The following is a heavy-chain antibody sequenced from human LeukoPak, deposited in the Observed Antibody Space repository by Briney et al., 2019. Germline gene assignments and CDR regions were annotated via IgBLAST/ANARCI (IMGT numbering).Heavy chain of an antibody. J-gene: IGHJ4*02. CDR2: IYYSGST. V-gene: IGHV4-30-4*01. CDR3: ARSLVAYYYDIGY. CDR1: GGSISSGDYY. D-gene: IGHD3-22*01. Sequence: PSQTLSLTCTVSGGSISSGDYYWSWIRQPPGKGLEWIGYIYYSGSTYYNPSLKSRVTISVDTSKNQFSLKLSSMTAADTAVYYCARSLVAYYYDIGYWGQGTLVTVSS.